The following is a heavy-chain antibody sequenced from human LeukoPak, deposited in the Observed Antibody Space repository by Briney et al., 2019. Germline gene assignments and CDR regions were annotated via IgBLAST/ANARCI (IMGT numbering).Heavy chain of an antibody. CDR2: ISGSGGST. J-gene: IGHJ6*02. CDR1: GFTFSSYS. Sequence: PGGSLRLSCAASGFTFSSYSMSWVRQAPGKGLEWVSAISGSGGSTYYADSVKGRSTISRDNSKNTLYLQMNSLRAEDTAVYYCAKEGEVDDDFWSGYYRSLYYYYGMDVWGQGTTVTVSS. D-gene: IGHD3-3*01. CDR3: AKEGEVDDDFWSGYYRSLYYYYGMDV. V-gene: IGHV3-23*01.